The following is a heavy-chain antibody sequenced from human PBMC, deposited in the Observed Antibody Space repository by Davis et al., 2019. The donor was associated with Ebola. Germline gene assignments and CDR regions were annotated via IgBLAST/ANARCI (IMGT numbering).Heavy chain of an antibody. Sequence: SETLSLTCTVSGGSISSSSYYWGWIRQPPGKGLEWIGSIYYSGSTYYNPSLKSRVTISVDTSKNQFSLKLSSVTAADTAVYYCAGGLLWFGELLNNWFDPWGQGTLVTVSS. D-gene: IGHD3-10*01. CDR2: IYYSGST. CDR1: GGSISSSSYY. J-gene: IGHJ5*02. CDR3: AGGLLWFGELLNNWFDP. V-gene: IGHV4-39*07.